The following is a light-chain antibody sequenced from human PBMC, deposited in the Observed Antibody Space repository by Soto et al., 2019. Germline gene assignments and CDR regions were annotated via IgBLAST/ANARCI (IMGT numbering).Light chain of an antibody. CDR1: QSVTSK. CDR3: QQRSNWPLT. J-gene: IGKJ4*01. V-gene: IGKV3-11*01. Sequence: EVVLTQSPGTLSLSPGDRATLSCGASQSVTSKLAWYQQKPGQAPRLLIYDASNRATGIPARFSGSGSGTDFTLTISSLEPEDFAVYYCQQRSNWPLTFGGGTKVGI. CDR2: DAS.